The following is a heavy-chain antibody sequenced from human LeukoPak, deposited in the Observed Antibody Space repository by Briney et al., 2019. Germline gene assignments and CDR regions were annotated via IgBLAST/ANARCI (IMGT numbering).Heavy chain of an antibody. V-gene: IGHV3-30-3*01. Sequence: PGGSLRLSCAASGFTFSSYAMHWVRQAPGKGLEWVAVISYDGSNKYYADSVKGRFTISRDNSKNTLYLQMNSLRAEDTAVYYCASLRQLVRGGAFDIWGQGTMVTASS. CDR1: GFTFSSYA. D-gene: IGHD6-6*01. CDR2: ISYDGSNK. J-gene: IGHJ3*02. CDR3: ASLRQLVRGGAFDI.